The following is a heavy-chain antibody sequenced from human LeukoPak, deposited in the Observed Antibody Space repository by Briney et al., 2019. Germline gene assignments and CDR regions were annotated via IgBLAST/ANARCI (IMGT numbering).Heavy chain of an antibody. Sequence: GGSLRLSCAASGFTFSSYAMSWVRQAPGKGLEWVSAISGSGGSTYYADSVKGRFTISRDNSMNTLYLHMSSLRADDAAVYYCAKGRAAGLLDWFDPWGQGTLVTVS. V-gene: IGHV3-23*01. CDR1: GFTFSSYA. D-gene: IGHD6-19*01. CDR2: ISGSGGST. CDR3: AKGRAAGLLDWFDP. J-gene: IGHJ5*02.